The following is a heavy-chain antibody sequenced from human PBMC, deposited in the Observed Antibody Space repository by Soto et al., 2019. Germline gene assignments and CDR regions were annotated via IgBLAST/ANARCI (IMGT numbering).Heavy chain of an antibody. D-gene: IGHD2-21*02. Sequence: GGSLRLSCSASGFTFSSYAMHWVRQAPGKGLEYVSAISSNGGSTYYADSVKGRFTISRDNSKNTLYLQMSSLRAEDTAVYYCVKGASAYCGGDCYFSSYYFDYWGQGTLVTVSS. CDR2: ISSNGGST. CDR1: GFTFSSYA. J-gene: IGHJ4*02. V-gene: IGHV3-64D*06. CDR3: VKGASAYCGGDCYFSSYYFDY.